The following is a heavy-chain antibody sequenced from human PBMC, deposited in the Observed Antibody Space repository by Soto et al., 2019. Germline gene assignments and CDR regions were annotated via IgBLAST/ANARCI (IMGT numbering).Heavy chain of an antibody. D-gene: IGHD3-10*01. V-gene: IGHV1-69*02. Sequence: QVQLVQSGAEVKKPGSSVKVSCKASGGTFSSYTISWVRQATGQGLEWMGRIIPILGIANYAQKFQGRVTITVDKATSTTYRDLGSLTADDSAMYYCPRGYGITIVRGEDYGMDVWVEEATVTVSS. J-gene: IGHJ6*04. CDR2: IIPILGIA. CDR1: GGTFSSYT. CDR3: PRGYGITIVRGEDYGMDV.